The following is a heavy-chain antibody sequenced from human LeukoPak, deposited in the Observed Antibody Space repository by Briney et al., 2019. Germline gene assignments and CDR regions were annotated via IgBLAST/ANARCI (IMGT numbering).Heavy chain of an antibody. CDR1: GFTFSTYA. Sequence: GGSLRLSCAASGFTFSTYAMHWVRQAPGKGLEWVTLIWHDGSHKFYIDSVRGRFTISRDNSRNTVYLQMNGLRAEDTAVYYCAREIFGSGSCPDYWGQGTLVTVSS. J-gene: IGHJ4*02. CDR3: AREIFGSGSCPDY. D-gene: IGHD3-10*01. CDR2: IWHDGSHK. V-gene: IGHV3-33*01.